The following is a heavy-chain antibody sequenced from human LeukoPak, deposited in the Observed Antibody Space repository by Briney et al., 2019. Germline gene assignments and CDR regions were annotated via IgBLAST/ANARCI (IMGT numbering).Heavy chain of an antibody. CDR1: GFTFDDYG. D-gene: IGHD5-24*01. Sequence: PGGSLRLSCAASGFTFDDYGMSWVRQAPGKGLEWVSGINWNGGSTGYADPVKGRFTISRDNAKNSLYLQMNSLRAEDTALYYCARVSDVESNYYMDVWGKGTTVTVSS. CDR3: ARVSDVESNYYMDV. J-gene: IGHJ6*03. CDR2: INWNGGST. V-gene: IGHV3-20*04.